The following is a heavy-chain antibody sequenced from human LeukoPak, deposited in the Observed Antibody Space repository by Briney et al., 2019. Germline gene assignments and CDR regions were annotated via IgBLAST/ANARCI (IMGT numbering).Heavy chain of an antibody. Sequence: LQTLSLTCAISGDSVSSNTAAWNWIRQSPSRGLEWLGRTFYRSNWYDDYAASVKSRITINPDTSKNQFSLHLKSVTPEDTAVYYCAREVAGTWAFDIWGQGTRVTVSS. J-gene: IGHJ3*02. V-gene: IGHV6-1*01. CDR3: AREVAGTWAFDI. CDR1: GDSVSSNTAA. CDR2: TFYRSNWYD. D-gene: IGHD6-19*01.